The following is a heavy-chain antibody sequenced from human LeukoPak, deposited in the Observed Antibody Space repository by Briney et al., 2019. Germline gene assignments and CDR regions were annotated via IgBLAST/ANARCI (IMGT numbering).Heavy chain of an antibody. D-gene: IGHD1-1*01. J-gene: IGHJ4*02. CDR3: ARGPKYIASTGPHYFDY. V-gene: IGHV3-21*01. CDR2: ISHGSSFI. Sequence: PGGPLRLSRAPSQFTFGTFIMNWLRPAPGNRLKWLSSISHGSSFIYYAASVNARFTISRDNPENSLSPQMNSLRAEDTAVYYCARGPKYIASTGPHYFDYWGQGTLVTVSS. CDR1: QFTFGTFI.